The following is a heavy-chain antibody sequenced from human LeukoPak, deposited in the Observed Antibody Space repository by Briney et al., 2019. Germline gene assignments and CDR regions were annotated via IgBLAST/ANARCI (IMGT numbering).Heavy chain of an antibody. J-gene: IGHJ4*02. Sequence: PGGSLRLSCAASGFTFSSYAMSWVRQAPGKGLEWVSAISGSGGSTYYADSVKGQFTISRDNSKNTLYLQMNSLRAEDTAVYYCANTMTFWSGYDYWGQGTLVTVSS. CDR3: ANTMTFWSGYDY. V-gene: IGHV3-23*01. D-gene: IGHD3-3*01. CDR1: GFTFSSYA. CDR2: ISGSGGST.